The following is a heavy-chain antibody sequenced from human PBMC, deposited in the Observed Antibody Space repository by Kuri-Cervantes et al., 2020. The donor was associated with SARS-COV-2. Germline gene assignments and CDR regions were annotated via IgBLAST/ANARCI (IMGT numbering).Heavy chain of an antibody. V-gene: IGHV1-69*05. J-gene: IGHJ4*02. CDR1: GGTFSSYA. Sequence: SVKVSCKASGGTFSSYAISWVRQAPGQGLEWMGGIIPIFGTANYAQKFQGRVTITTDESTSTAYMELCSLRSEDTAVYYCASTILGLNSSGWYGYFDYWGQGTLVTVSS. CDR2: IIPIFGTA. CDR3: ASTILGLNSSGWYGYFDY. D-gene: IGHD6-19*01.